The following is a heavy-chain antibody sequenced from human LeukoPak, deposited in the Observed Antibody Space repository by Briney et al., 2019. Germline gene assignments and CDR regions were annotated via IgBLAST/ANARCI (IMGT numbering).Heavy chain of an antibody. CDR3: ARNTPYYFDY. D-gene: IGHD2-2*02. V-gene: IGHV1-18*01. CDR1: GYTFTSYD. Sequence: GASVKVSCKASGYTFTSYDINWVRQATGQGLEWMGWMNPNSGNTNYAQKLQGRVTMTTDTSTSTAYMELRSLRSDDTAVYYCARNTPYYFDYWGQGTLVTVSS. CDR2: MNPNSGNT. J-gene: IGHJ4*02.